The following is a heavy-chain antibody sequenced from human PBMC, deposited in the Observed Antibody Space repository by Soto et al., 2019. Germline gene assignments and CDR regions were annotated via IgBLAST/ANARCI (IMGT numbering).Heavy chain of an antibody. CDR3: ARVYPGSGWPYHYYGMDV. D-gene: IGHD6-19*01. V-gene: IGHV3-7*01. CDR1: GFTFSSYW. Sequence: PRGYLRLSCVPSGFTFSSYWMSWVRQAPGKGLEWVANIKQDGSEKYYVDSVQDRFTISRDNAKNSLYLQMNSLRAEDSAVYYCARVYPGSGWPYHYYGMDVWGQGTTVTVSS. CDR2: IKQDGSEK. J-gene: IGHJ6*02.